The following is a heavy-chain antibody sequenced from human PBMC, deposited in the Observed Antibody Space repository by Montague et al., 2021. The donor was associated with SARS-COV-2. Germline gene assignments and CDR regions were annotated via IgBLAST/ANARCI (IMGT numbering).Heavy chain of an antibody. V-gene: IGHV4-34*01. J-gene: IGHJ6*02. Sequence: ETLSLTCAVYGGSFSGYYWSWIRQPPGKGLEWIGEINHSGSTNYNPSLKSRVTISVDTSKNQFSLKLSPVTAADTAVYYCARVRYYGSGTSLGMDDWGQGTTVTVSS. D-gene: IGHD3-10*01. CDR3: ARVRYYGSGTSLGMDD. CDR2: INHSGST. CDR1: GGSFSGYY.